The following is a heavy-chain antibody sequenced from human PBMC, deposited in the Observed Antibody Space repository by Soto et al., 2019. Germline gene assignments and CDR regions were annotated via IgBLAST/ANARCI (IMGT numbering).Heavy chain of an antibody. CDR2: ISWNSGSI. J-gene: IGHJ4*02. CDR1: GFTFDDYA. D-gene: IGHD3-10*01. V-gene: IGHV3-9*01. CDR3: AKDMVRGVIDYCFDY. Sequence: EVQLVESVAGLAQPGRSLRLSCAASGFTFDDYAMHWVRQAPGKGLEWVSGISWNSGSIGYADSVKGRFNISRDNAKNSLYRQMNSQRAEDTALYYCAKDMVRGVIDYCFDYWGQGTLVTVSS.